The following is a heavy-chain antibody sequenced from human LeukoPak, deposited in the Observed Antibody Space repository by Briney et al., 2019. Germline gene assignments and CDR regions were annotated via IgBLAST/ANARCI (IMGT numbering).Heavy chain of an antibody. CDR1: GFTVTSSY. J-gene: IGHJ4*02. CDR2: IYSDGST. V-gene: IGHV3-53*01. Sequence: GGSLRLSCAASGFTVTSSYMSWVRQAPGKGLEWVSVIYSDGSTYYADSVKGRFSISRDHSKNTVLLQTNSLRAEDTAVYYCARAIQSQLLKGYFDFWGQGALVTVSS. D-gene: IGHD2-2*01. CDR3: ARAIQSQLLKGYFDF.